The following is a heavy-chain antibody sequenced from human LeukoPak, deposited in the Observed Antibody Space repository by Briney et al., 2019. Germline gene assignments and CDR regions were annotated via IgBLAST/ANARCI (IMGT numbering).Heavy chain of an antibody. CDR3: ARQGIVVVPAARVQYFQH. CDR1: GYSISSGYY. V-gene: IGHV4-38-2*01. D-gene: IGHD2-2*01. CDR2: IDHSGST. Sequence: SETLSLTCAVSGYSISSGYYWGWIRQPPGKGLEWIGSIDHSGSTYYNPSLKNRVTISVDTSKNQFSLKLSSVTAADTAVYYCARQGIVVVPAARVQYFQHWGQGTLVTVSS. J-gene: IGHJ1*01.